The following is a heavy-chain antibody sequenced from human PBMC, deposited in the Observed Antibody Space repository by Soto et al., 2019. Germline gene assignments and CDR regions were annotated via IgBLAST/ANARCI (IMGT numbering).Heavy chain of an antibody. CDR1: GFTFSSYA. D-gene: IGHD3-3*01. V-gene: IGHV3-30-3*01. J-gene: IGHJ6*02. CDR3: AREEVELRFLEQTFYYYYGMDV. Sequence: QVQLVESGGGVVQPGRSRRLSWAASGFTFSSYAMHWVHQAPGKGLGWVAVISYDGSNKYYADSVKGRFTISRDNSKNTLYLQMNSLRAEDTAVYYCAREEVELRFLEQTFYYYYGMDVWGQGTTVTVSS. CDR2: ISYDGSNK.